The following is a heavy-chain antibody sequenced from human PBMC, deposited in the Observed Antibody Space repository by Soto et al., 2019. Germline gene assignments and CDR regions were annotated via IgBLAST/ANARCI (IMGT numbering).Heavy chain of an antibody. D-gene: IGHD3-10*01. J-gene: IGHJ4*02. CDR1: GGSISSYY. CDR2: IYYSGST. CDR3: ARGLSGSYFDY. V-gene: IGHV4-59*01. Sequence: SETLSLTCTVSGGSISSYYWSWIRQPPGKGLEWIGYIYYSGSTNYNPSLKSRVTISVDTSKNQSSLKLSSVTAADTAVYYCARGLSGSYFDYWGQGTLVTVSS.